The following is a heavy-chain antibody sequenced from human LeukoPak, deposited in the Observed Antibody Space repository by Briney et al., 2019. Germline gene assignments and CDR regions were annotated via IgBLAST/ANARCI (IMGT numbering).Heavy chain of an antibody. CDR2: ISSSSSTI. CDR3: ARDQRGYSYGSFDY. D-gene: IGHD5-18*01. V-gene: IGHV3-48*01. J-gene: IGHJ4*02. Sequence: QTGGSLRLSCAASGFTVSSNYMSWVRQAPGKGLEWVSYISSSSSTIYYADSVKGRFTISRDNAKNSLYLQMNSLRAEDTAVYYCARDQRGYSYGSFDYWGQGTLVTVSS. CDR1: GFTVSSNY.